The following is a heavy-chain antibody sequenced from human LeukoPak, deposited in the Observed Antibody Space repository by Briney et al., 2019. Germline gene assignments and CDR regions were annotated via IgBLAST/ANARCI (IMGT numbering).Heavy chain of an antibody. V-gene: IGHV1-2*06. CDR1: GYTFTGYY. J-gene: IGHJ4*02. CDR2: INPNSGDT. Sequence: ASVNVSCTASGYTFTGYYMHWARQATGQGLEWMGRINPNSGDTNYAQKFQGRVTMTRDTSISTAYMELSRLKSDDTAVYYCAREVAPRGNDYWGQGTLVTVSS. CDR3: AREVAPRGNDY. D-gene: IGHD3-16*01.